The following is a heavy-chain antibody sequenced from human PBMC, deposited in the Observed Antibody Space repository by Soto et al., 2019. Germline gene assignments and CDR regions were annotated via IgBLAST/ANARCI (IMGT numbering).Heavy chain of an antibody. D-gene: IGHD3-10*01. J-gene: IGHJ6*02. Sequence: LRLSCAASGFTVSSNYMSWVRQAPGKGLEWVSVIYSDGTTYYADSVKGRFTISRDNSKNMLYLQMNSLRAEDTAVYYCARDRSGSSGYYGMDVWGQGTTVTVSS. CDR1: GFTVSSNY. V-gene: IGHV3-53*01. CDR3: ARDRSGSSGYYGMDV. CDR2: IYSDGTT.